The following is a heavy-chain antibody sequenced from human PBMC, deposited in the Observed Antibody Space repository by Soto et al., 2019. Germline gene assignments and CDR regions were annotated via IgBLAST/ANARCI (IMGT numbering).Heavy chain of an antibody. J-gene: IGHJ4*02. CDR1: GFTFSSYA. D-gene: IGHD3-22*01. Sequence: GGSLRLSCAASGFTFSSYAMSWVRQAPGKGLEWVSAISGSGGSTYYADSVKGRFTISRDNSKNTLYLQMNSLRVEDTAVYYCAKEVEPLITIIVVVITQGFDYWGQGTLVTVSS. V-gene: IGHV3-23*01. CDR3: AKEVEPLITIIVVVITQGFDY. CDR2: ISGSGGST.